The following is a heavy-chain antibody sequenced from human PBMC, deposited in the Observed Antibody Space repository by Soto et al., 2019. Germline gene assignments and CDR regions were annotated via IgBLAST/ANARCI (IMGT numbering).Heavy chain of an antibody. D-gene: IGHD3-22*01. Sequence: PGGSLRLSCAASGFTFSSYGMHWVRQAPGKGLEWVAVIWYDGSNKYYADSVKGRFTISRDNSKNTLYLQMNSLRAEDTAVYYCARDSGGYFFPPPYYFDYWGQGTLVTVSS. CDR1: GFTFSSYG. CDR2: IWYDGSNK. J-gene: IGHJ4*02. V-gene: IGHV3-33*01. CDR3: ARDSGGYFFPPPYYFDY.